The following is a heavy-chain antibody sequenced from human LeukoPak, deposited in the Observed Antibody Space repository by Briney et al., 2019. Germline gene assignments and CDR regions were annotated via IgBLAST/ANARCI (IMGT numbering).Heavy chain of an antibody. D-gene: IGHD3-10*01. J-gene: IGHJ4*02. Sequence: ASVKVSCKASGYTFTSYGISWVRQAPGQGFEWMGWISAYNGNTNYAQKLQGRVTMTTDTSTSTAYMELRSLRSDDTAVYYCAREYYGSGSYLVDYWGQGTLVTVSS. CDR1: GYTFTSYG. CDR3: AREYYGSGSYLVDY. CDR2: ISAYNGNT. V-gene: IGHV1-18*01.